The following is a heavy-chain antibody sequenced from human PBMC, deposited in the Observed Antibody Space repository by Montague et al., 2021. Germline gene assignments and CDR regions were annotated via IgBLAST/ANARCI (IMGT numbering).Heavy chain of an antibody. CDR2: IYYSGST. J-gene: IGHJ5*02. CDR3: ARVKMGYDP. V-gene: IGHV4-39*07. CDR1: GGSISSSSYY. D-gene: IGHD2-8*01. Sequence: SETLSLTCTVSGGSISSSSYYWGWIRQPPGKGLEWIGSIYYSGSTYYNPSLKSRVTISVDTSKNQLFLRLGSVTAADTAVYFCARVKMGYDPWGQGTLVTVSS.